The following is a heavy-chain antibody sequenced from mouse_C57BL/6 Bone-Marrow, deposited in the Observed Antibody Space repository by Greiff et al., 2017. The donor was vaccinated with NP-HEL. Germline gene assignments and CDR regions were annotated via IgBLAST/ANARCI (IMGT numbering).Heavy chain of an antibody. CDR1: GYTFTDYY. V-gene: IGHV1-26*01. Sequence: VQLQQSGPELVKPGASVKISCKASGYTFTDYYMNWVKQSHGKSLEWIGDINPNNGGTSYNQKFKGKATLTVDKSSSTAYMELRSLTSEDSAVYYCARNRYAMDYWGQGTSVTVSS. CDR2: INPNNGGT. D-gene: IGHD2-1*01. CDR3: ARNRYAMDY. J-gene: IGHJ4*01.